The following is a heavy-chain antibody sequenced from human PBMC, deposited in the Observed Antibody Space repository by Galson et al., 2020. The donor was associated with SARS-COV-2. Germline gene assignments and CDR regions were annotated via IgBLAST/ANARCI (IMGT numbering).Heavy chain of an antibody. J-gene: IGHJ6*02. V-gene: IGHV1-3*01. CDR1: GYTFTSYA. CDR3: ARGQGYSSGWSYYYYGMDV. D-gene: IGHD6-19*01. Sequence: ASVKVSCKASGYTFTSYAMHWVRQAPGQRLEWMGWINAGNGNTKYSQKFQGRVTITRDTSASTAYMELSSLRSEDTAVYYCARGQGYSSGWSYYYYGMDVWGQGTTVTVSS. CDR2: INAGNGNT.